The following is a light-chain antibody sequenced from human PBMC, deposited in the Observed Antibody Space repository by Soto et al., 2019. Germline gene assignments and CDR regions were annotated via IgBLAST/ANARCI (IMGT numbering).Light chain of an antibody. Sequence: QSVLTQPPSVSGAPGQRVTISCTGSSSSIGAGYDVHWYQQLPGTAPKLLIYGISNRPSGVPDRFSGSKSGTSASLAITGLQAEDEADYYCQSYDSSLSGYVFGTGTKVTVL. J-gene: IGLJ1*01. CDR3: QSYDSSLSGYV. CDR2: GIS. V-gene: IGLV1-40*01. CDR1: SSSIGAGYD.